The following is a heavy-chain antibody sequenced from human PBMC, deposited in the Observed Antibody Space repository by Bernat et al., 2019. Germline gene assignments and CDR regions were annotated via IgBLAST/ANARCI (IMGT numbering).Heavy chain of an antibody. D-gene: IGHD6-19*01. J-gene: IGHJ4*02. V-gene: IGHV4-59*08. CDR2: IYYSGST. CDR3: ATCYSSGWYYFDY. CDR1: GGSISSYY. Sequence: QVQLQESGPGLVEPSETLSLTCTVSGGSISSYYWSWIRQPPGKGLEWIGYIYYSGSTNYNPSLKSRVTISVDTSKNQFSLKLSSVTAADTAVYYCATCYSSGWYYFDYWGQGTLVTVSS.